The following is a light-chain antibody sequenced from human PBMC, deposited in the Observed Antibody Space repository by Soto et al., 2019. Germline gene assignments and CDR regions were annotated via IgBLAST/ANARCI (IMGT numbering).Light chain of an antibody. CDR3: QQLNSYPRGLT. CDR1: QGISSY. Sequence: DIQLTQSPSFLSASVGDRVTITCRASQGISSYLAWYQQKPGKAPKLLIYAASTLQSGVPSRFSGSGSGTEFTLTLSSLQPEDFATYYCQQLNSYPRGLTFGPGTKVDIK. CDR2: AAS. J-gene: IGKJ3*01. V-gene: IGKV1-9*01.